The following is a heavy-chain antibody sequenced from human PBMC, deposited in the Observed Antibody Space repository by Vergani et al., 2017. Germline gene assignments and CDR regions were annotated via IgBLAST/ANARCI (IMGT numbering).Heavy chain of an antibody. J-gene: IGHJ4*02. Sequence: QVQLVQSGAEVKKPGSSLILSCKASGGSFKNYAFSWVRQAPGQGLEWMGRIIPILGIANYAQKFQGRVTITADKSTSTAYMELSSLRSEDTAVYYCAIDRGNSEDYNFDYWGQGTLVTVSS. CDR1: GGSFKNYA. V-gene: IGHV1-69*09. CDR2: IIPILGIA. D-gene: IGHD1-26*01. CDR3: AIDRGNSEDYNFDY.